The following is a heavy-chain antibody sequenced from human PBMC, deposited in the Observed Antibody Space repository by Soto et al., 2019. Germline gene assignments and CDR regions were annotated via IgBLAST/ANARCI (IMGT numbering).Heavy chain of an antibody. CDR3: ARDPGEFAGMDV. V-gene: IGHV1-69*13. CDR2: IIPIFGTA. D-gene: IGHD3-10*01. Sequence: GASVKVSCKDSGGTFSSCAISWVRQAPGQGLEWMGGIIPIFGTANYAQKFQGRVTITADESTSTAYMELSSLRSEDTAVYYCARDPGEFAGMDVWGQGTTVTVSS. CDR1: GGTFSSCA. J-gene: IGHJ6*02.